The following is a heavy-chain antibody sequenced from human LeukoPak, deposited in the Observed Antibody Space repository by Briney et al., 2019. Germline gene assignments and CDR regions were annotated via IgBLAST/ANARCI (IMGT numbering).Heavy chain of an antibody. J-gene: IGHJ4*02. Sequence: GTSLRPSCEASGFIFNHYALHWVRQAPHKGLEWVAVIWSDGTNRYYADSVKGRFSIFRDDSQKRVFLQTNSLRAEDTAVYYCVRDAQRGFDYSNSLQYWGQGALVTVSS. CDR3: VRDAQRGFDYSNSLQY. V-gene: IGHV3-33*01. D-gene: IGHD4-11*01. CDR1: GFIFNHYA. CDR2: IWSDGTNR.